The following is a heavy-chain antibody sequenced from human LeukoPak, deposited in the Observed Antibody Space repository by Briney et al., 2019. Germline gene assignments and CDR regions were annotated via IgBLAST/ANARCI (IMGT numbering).Heavy chain of an antibody. CDR3: ARGVQSHYYDSSGYGRYFDS. J-gene: IGHJ4*02. V-gene: IGHV4-34*01. D-gene: IGHD3-22*01. CDR1: GGTFSGYY. CDR2: INHSGTT. Sequence: SETLSLTCAVYGGTFSGYYWSWLRQFPGKGLEWIGEINHSGTTNQKPSLKSRFAISADTSKNQFSLRFTSVNAADTAIYYCARGVQSHYYDSSGYGRYFDSWGQGTPVTVSS.